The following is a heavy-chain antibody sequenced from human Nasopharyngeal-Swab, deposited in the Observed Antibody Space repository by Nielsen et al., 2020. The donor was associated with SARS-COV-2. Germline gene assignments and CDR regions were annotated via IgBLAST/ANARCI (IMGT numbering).Heavy chain of an antibody. D-gene: IGHD3-22*01. V-gene: IGHV3-30*18. CDR1: GFTFSSFG. Sequence: GGSLRLSCAASGFTFSSFGMHWVRQAPGKGLEWVAFIAHDASNEYYGDSVKGRFSISRDSSKNTLYLQMNSLRAEDTAVYYCAKDILPGRYDRTYDAFDIWGQGTMVTVSS. CDR2: IAHDASNE. J-gene: IGHJ3*02. CDR3: AKDILPGRYDRTYDAFDI.